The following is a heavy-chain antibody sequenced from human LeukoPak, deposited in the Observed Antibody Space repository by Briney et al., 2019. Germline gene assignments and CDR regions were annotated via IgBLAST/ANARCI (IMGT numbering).Heavy chain of an antibody. D-gene: IGHD1-26*01. CDR3: VRMNSGLYDFDY. V-gene: IGHV3-74*01. CDR1: GFTFSSFW. CDR2: ISTDGSTT. Sequence: GGSLRLSCAASGFTFSSFWMHWVRQAPGKGLVWVSRISTDGSTTSYADSVKGRFTISRDNAKNTLYLQMNSLRAEDTAVYYCVRMNSGLYDFDYWGQGTLVTVSP. J-gene: IGHJ4*02.